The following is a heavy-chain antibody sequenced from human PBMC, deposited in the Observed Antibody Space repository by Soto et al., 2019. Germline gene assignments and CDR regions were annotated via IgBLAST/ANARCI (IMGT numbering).Heavy chain of an antibody. J-gene: IGHJ6*02. D-gene: IGHD6-13*01. CDR1: GFTFSSYA. CDR2: ISYDGSNK. V-gene: IGHV3-30-3*01. Sequence: QVQLVESGGGVVQPGRSLRLSCAASGFTFSSYAMHWVRQAPGKGLEWVAVISYDGSNKYYADSVKGRFTISRDNSKNTLYLQMNSLRAEDTAVYYCASDSSSWYYYYYGMDVWGQGTTVTVSS. CDR3: ASDSSSWYYYYYGMDV.